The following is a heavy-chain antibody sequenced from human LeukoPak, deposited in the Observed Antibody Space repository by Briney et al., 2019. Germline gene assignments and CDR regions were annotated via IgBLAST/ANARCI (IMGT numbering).Heavy chain of an antibody. CDR2: IGTTADNYAT. CDR3: SGVVTTLYY. D-gene: IGHD2-21*02. J-gene: IGHJ4*02. V-gene: IGHV3-73*01. CDR1: GFTVSSNY. Sequence: GGSLRLSCAASGFTVSSNYMSWVRQASGKGLEWVGRIGTTADNYATAYAASVKGRFTISRDDSKNTAYLQMNSLKTEDTAVYYCSGVVTTLYYWGQGTLVTVSS.